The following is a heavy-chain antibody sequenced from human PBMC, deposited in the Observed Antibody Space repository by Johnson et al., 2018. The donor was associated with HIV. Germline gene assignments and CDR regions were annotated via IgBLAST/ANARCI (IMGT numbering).Heavy chain of an antibody. J-gene: IGHJ3*02. CDR2: ISWNSGTR. CDR3: ATELLRTEHDAFDI. CDR1: GFIFDDYA. D-gene: IGHD3-10*01. V-gene: IGHV3-9*01. Sequence: QLVESGGGLVKPGRSLRLSCAASGFIFDDYAMHWVRHVPGKGLEWVSGISWNSGTRDYADSVKGRFTISRDNAKNSLYLQMNSLRAEDTAVYYCATELLRTEHDAFDIWGQGTMVTVSS.